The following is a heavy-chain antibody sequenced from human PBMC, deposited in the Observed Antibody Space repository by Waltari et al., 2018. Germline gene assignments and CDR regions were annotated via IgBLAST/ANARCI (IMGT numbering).Heavy chain of an antibody. J-gene: IGHJ6*02. CDR3: AKGYGMDV. CDR2: ISGSGGTT. Sequence: EVQLLESGGGLAQPGGSLRLSCAASGFTFSSYGRNWVRQAPGKGLEWVSGISGSGGTTYHADSVKGRFTISRDNSKNTLYLQMNSLRAEDTAVYYCAKGYGMDVWGQGTTVTVSS. CDR1: GFTFSSYG. V-gene: IGHV3-23*01.